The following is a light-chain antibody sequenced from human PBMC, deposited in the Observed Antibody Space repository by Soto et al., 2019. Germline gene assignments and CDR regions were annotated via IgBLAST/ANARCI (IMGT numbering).Light chain of an antibody. CDR3: QQYNNWPPA. CDR2: GAS. V-gene: IGKV3-15*01. J-gene: IGKJ1*01. Sequence: THSXATLSMWSAAXXXXXXXASQSVNSNLARYQDKXGQAPRLLIYGASXRANGIPSRFSGSGSGTEFTLTTSSLQSEDFAVYYCQQYNNWPPAFGQGTKVDI. CDR1: QSVNSN.